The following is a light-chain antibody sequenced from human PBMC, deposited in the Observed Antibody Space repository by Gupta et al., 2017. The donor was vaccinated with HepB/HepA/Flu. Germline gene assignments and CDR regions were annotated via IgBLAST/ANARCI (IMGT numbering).Light chain of an antibody. CDR1: QTVGSNY. V-gene: IGKV3-20*01. CDR3: QQEGDSPWT. J-gene: IGKJ1*01. Sequence: EIVLTQSPGTLSFSPGERATLSCRASQTVGSNYVAWYQQKPGQAPRLLIYWASTRATGIPDRFSGSGSGTDFTLTISRLEPEDFAVYYCQQEGDSPWTFGQGTKVEIK. CDR2: WAS.